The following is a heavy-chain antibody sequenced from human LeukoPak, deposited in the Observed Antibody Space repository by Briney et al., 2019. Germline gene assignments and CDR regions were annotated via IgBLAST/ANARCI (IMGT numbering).Heavy chain of an antibody. J-gene: IGHJ4*02. V-gene: IGHV4-39*01. CDR2: IYYSGNT. CDR3: TSGPHDYFDD. CDR1: GVSITSSAYY. Sequence: SETLSLTCTVSGVSITSSAYYWGWIRQPPGKGLEWIGNIYYSGNTYYNPSLKSRVTISADTSKNQFSLKLSSATAADTAIYYCTSGPHDYFDDCGQGTLVTVSS.